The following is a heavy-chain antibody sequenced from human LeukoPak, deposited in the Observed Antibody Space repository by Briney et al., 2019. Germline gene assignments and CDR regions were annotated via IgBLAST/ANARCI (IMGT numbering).Heavy chain of an antibody. CDR3: ARVGGYSQGSVPGTYALDV. CDR1: GSSFSIYW. J-gene: IGHJ6*02. V-gene: IGHV3-7*01. D-gene: IGHD3-16*01. Sequence: GGSLRLSCAASGSSFSIYWMIWVRQAPRKGLEWVAHINGDGREKYYVDSVKGRFTISRDNAKNSLSLQMNSLRAEDTAVYYCARVGGYSQGSVPGTYALDVWGQGTTVTVSS. CDR2: INGDGREK.